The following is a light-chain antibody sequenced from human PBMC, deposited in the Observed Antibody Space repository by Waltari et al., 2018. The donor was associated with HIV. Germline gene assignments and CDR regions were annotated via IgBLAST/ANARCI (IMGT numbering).Light chain of an antibody. Sequence: QSVLTQPPSVSGAPGQRVTISCTGSSSNIGAGFEVHWYQQLPGTAPKLLIYANNKRPSGVPDRFSGAKSGTSASLAITVLQAEDDADYYCQSYDSSLRGYAFGTGTKVSVL. J-gene: IGLJ1*01. CDR1: SSNIGAGFE. CDR2: ANN. V-gene: IGLV1-40*01. CDR3: QSYDSSLRGYA.